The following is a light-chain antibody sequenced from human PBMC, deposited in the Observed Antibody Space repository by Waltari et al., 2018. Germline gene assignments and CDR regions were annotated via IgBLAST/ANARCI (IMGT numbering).Light chain of an antibody. Sequence: EIVLTQSPGTLSLSPGERATLFCRASQSVSTNYLAWYQQKPGQAPRLLIYGASTRATGIPDRFSGSGSGTDFTLTISRMEPEDCAVYYCQQYGGSPMAVGPGTKVDI. V-gene: IGKV3-20*01. CDR2: GAS. J-gene: IGKJ3*01. CDR3: QQYGGSPMA. CDR1: QSVSTNY.